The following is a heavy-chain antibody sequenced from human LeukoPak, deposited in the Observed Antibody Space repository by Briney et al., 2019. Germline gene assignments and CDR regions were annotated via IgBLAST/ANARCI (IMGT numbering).Heavy chain of an antibody. D-gene: IGHD1-26*01. CDR1: GFTFSSYG. Sequence: PGRSLRLSCAASGFTFSSYGMHWVRQAPGKGLECVAVISYDGSNKYYADSVKGRFTISRDNSKNTLYLQMNSLRAEDTAVYYCAKGVYSGSYYFDYWGQGTLVTVSS. J-gene: IGHJ4*02. V-gene: IGHV3-30*18. CDR3: AKGVYSGSYYFDY. CDR2: ISYDGSNK.